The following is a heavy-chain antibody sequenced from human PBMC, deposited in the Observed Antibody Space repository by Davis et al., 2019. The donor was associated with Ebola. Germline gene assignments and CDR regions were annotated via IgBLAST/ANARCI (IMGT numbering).Heavy chain of an antibody. D-gene: IGHD4-17*01. J-gene: IGHJ5*02. V-gene: IGHV3-13*01. Sequence: PGGSLRLSCAASGFTFSDYDMHWVRQVPGKGLEWVSASSSAGVTYSLGSVRGRFSVSRENAKNSLYLHMNSLRAGDTAVYYCARGGDSGVPYNSFDLWGQGTLVTVSS. CDR2: SSSAGVT. CDR3: ARGGDSGVPYNSFDL. CDR1: GFTFSDYD.